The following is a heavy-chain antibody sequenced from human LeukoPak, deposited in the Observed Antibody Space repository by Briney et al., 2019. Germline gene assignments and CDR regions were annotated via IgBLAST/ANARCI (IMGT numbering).Heavy chain of an antibody. CDR1: GFTFSSYA. CDR2: TSGSGGST. D-gene: IGHD3-22*01. J-gene: IGHJ4*02. V-gene: IGHV3-23*01. Sequence: PGGSLRLSCAASGFTFSSYAMSWVRQAPGKGLEWVSATSGSGGSTYYADSVKGRFTISRDNSKNTLYLQMNSLRAEDTAVYYCAKDRDSSGYYRYFDYWGQGTLVTVSS. CDR3: AKDRDSSGYYRYFDY.